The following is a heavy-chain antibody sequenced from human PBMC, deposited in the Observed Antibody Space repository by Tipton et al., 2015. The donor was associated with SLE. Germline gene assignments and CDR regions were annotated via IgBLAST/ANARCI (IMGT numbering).Heavy chain of an antibody. J-gene: IGHJ4*02. CDR1: GGSIRSGDYY. CDR3: VRINSGASRLFDY. D-gene: IGHD1-26*01. Sequence: TLSLTCTVSGGSIRSGDYYWSWIRQHPGKGLEWIGYIHDSGATFYNPSLRSRLTISVDTSKNQFSLKLNSVTAADTAVYYCVRINSGASRLFDYWGQGMLVAVSS. CDR2: IHDSGAT. V-gene: IGHV4-30-4*01.